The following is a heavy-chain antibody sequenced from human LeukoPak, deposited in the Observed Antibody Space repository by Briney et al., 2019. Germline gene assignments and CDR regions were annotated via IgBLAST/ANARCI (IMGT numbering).Heavy chain of an antibody. J-gene: IGHJ5*02. V-gene: IGHV3-7*01. CDR2: IKPDGSDK. CDR3: ARGHLKLEP. Sequence: GGSLRLSCAASGFSFSSYWMTWVRQAPGKGLEWVANIKPDGSDKYHVDSVKGRFIISRDNAKNSLFLQMNSLRVENTAVYYCARGHLKLEPWGQGTLVTVSS. CDR1: GFSFSSYW. D-gene: IGHD3-3*01.